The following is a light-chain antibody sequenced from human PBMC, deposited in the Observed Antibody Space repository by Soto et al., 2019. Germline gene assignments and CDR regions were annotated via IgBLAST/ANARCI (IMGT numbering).Light chain of an antibody. J-gene: IGLJ3*02. Sequence: QLVLTQPPSVSGAPGQRVTISCTGSSSNIGAGYDVHWYQQLPGTAPKLLIYGNSNRPSGVPDRSSGSKSGTSASLAITGLQAEDEADYYCQSYDSSLSGSWVFGGGTKVTVL. CDR2: GNS. V-gene: IGLV1-40*01. CDR3: QSYDSSLSGSWV. CDR1: SSNIGAGYD.